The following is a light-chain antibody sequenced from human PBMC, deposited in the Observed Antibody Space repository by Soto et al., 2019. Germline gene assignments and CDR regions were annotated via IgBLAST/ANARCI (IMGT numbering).Light chain of an antibody. CDR3: QQYNNWPPIT. CDR1: QSVTSN. V-gene: IGKV3D-15*01. Sequence: EIVLTQSPDTLAVSPGEVATLSCWASQSVTSNLAWYQQKRGQAPRLLIYAASTRATGVPARFSGSGSGTELTLTISSLQFEDFSVSYCQQYNNWPPITLGQGTRLEIK. J-gene: IGKJ5*01. CDR2: AAS.